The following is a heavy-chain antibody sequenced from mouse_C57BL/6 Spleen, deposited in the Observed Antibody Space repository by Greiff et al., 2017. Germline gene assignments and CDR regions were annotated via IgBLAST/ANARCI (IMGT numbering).Heavy chain of an antibody. CDR1: GYTFTDYE. CDR2: IDPETGGT. V-gene: IGHV1-15*01. Sequence: VVESGASVTLSCKASGYTFTDYEMPWVKQTPVHGLEWIGAIDPETGGTAYNQKFKGKAILTADKSSSTAYMELRSLTSEDSAVYYCTREAGGYYFDYWGQGTTLTVSS. D-gene: IGHD3-2*02. J-gene: IGHJ2*01. CDR3: TREAGGYYFDY.